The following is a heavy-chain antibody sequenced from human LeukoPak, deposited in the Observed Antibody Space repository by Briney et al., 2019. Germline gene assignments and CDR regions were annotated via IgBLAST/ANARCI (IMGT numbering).Heavy chain of an antibody. CDR1: GFTFDDYA. Sequence: GGSLRLSCAASGFTFDDYAMHWVRQAPGKGLEWVSGISWNSGSIGYADSVKGRLTISRDNAKNSLYLQMNSLRAEDTALYYCATPPVYWGQGTLVTVSS. CDR3: ATPPVY. CDR2: ISWNSGSI. V-gene: IGHV3-9*01. J-gene: IGHJ4*02.